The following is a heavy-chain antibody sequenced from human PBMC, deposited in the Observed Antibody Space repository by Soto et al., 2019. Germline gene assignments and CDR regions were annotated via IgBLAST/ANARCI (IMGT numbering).Heavy chain of an antibody. D-gene: IGHD2-15*01. V-gene: IGHV3-21*01. J-gene: IGHJ4*02. CDR2: ISSTSKYI. Sequence: GGSLRLSCAASGFTFRTYSMSWVRQAPGKGLEWVSSISSTSKYIYYAGSVKGRFTDSRDNAKNSLYLQMNSLRAEDTAVYFCAGFPKASGGSCYSDYWGQGTLVTVSS. CDR3: AGFPKASGGSCYSDY. CDR1: GFTFRTYS.